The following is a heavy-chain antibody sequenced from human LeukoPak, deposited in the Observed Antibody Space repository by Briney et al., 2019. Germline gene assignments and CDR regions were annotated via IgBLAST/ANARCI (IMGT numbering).Heavy chain of an antibody. D-gene: IGHD6-19*01. CDR3: ARDDSSGWYGEGGDY. Sequence: PGGSLRLSCAASGFTFGHYAIHWVRQAPGKGLEGVSVISYDGSSKYYGDSVKGRFTITRDNFNNTLYLQMNSLRAEDTAVYYCARDDSSGWYGEGGDYWGQGTLVTVSS. J-gene: IGHJ4*02. CDR2: ISYDGSSK. V-gene: IGHV3-30-3*01. CDR1: GFTFGHYA.